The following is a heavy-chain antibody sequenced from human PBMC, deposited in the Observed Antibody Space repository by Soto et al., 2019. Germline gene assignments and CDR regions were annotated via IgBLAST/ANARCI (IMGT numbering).Heavy chain of an antibody. CDR2: VYYSGSV. CDR1: GVSLTGYH. Sequence: SETLSLTCNVSGVSLTGYHWNWIRQPPGKTLEWIGFVYYSGSVSYNPSLKGRASISVDRSKNQFSLRLTSVTAADTAVYYCARRPNLGSFDHWGQGTLVTVSS. J-gene: IGHJ5*02. CDR3: ARRPNLGSFDH. D-gene: IGHD3-10*01. V-gene: IGHV4-59*01.